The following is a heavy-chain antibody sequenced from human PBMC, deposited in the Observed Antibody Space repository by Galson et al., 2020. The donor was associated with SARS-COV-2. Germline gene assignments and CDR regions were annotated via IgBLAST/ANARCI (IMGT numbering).Heavy chain of an antibody. CDR2: ISSSSSTI. CDR3: ARGATSGSYSFDY. Sequence: GESLKISCAASGFTFSSYSMNWVRQAPGKGLEWVSYISSSSSTIYYADSVKGRFTISRDNAKNSLYLQMNSLRAEDTAVYYCARGATSGSYSFDYWGQGTLVTVSS. D-gene: IGHD1-26*01. V-gene: IGHV3-48*01. CDR1: GFTFSSYS. J-gene: IGHJ4*02.